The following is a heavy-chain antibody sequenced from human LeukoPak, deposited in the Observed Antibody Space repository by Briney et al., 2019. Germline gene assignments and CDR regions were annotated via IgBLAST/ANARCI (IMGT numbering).Heavy chain of an antibody. D-gene: IGHD7-27*01. CDR1: GGTFSSYA. V-gene: IGHV1-69*06. CDR3: ARATGANYHFDY. J-gene: IGHJ4*02. CDR2: IIPIFGTA. Sequence: SVKVSCKASGGTFSSYAISWVRQAPGQGLEWMGGIIPIFGTANYAQKFQGRATITADKSTSTAYMELSSLRSEDTAVYYCARATGANYHFDYWGQGTLVTVSS.